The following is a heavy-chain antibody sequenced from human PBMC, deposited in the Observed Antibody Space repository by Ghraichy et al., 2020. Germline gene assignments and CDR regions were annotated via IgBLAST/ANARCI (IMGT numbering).Heavy chain of an antibody. D-gene: IGHD2-15*01. CDR1: GFTFSRHW. CDR2: INQSGSEK. J-gene: IGHJ5*02. Sequence: GSLRLSCIASGFTFSRHWMGWVRQAPGKGLEWLTNINQSGSEKYYVGSVKGLFTISRDNAENSLFLQMNSLRAEDTAVYYCVRGYCSGGSCYGAGYDPWGQGTLVTVTS. V-gene: IGHV3-7*03. CDR3: VRGYCSGGSCYGAGYDP.